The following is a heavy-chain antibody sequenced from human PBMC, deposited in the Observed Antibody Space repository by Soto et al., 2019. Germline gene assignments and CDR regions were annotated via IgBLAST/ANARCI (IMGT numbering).Heavy chain of an antibody. Sequence: QVQLVQSGAEVKKPGASVKVSCKASGYTFTSYDINWVRQATGQGLEWMGWMNPNSGNTGYAQKFQGRVNMTRKTSISTAYMELSSLRSEDTAVYYCARGRGILTGYPADYWGQGTLVTVSS. J-gene: IGHJ4*02. CDR2: MNPNSGNT. V-gene: IGHV1-8*01. CDR3: ARGRGILTGYPADY. D-gene: IGHD3-9*01. CDR1: GYTFTSYD.